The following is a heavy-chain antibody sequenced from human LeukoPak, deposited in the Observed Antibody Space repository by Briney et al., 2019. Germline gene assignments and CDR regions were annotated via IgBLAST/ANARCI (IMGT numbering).Heavy chain of an antibody. V-gene: IGHV3-23*01. CDR1: GFTFSSYA. CDR2: ISGSGGST. CDR3: ARVIVVVTAILSHFDY. J-gene: IGHJ4*02. Sequence: GGSLRLSCAASGFTFSSYAMSWVRQAPGKGLEWVSAISGSGGSTYYADSVKGRFTISRDNSKNTLYLQMNSLRAEDTAVYYCARVIVVVTAILSHFDYWGQGTLVTVSS. D-gene: IGHD2-21*02.